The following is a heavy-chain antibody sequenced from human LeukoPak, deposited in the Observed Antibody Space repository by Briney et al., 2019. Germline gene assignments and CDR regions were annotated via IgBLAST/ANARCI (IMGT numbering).Heavy chain of an antibody. CDR2: INHSGST. D-gene: IGHD2-15*01. CDR3: ARKENSIVVVVAATGPFDY. Sequence: SETLSLTCAVYGGSFSGYYWSWIRQPPGKGLEWIGEINHSGSTNYNPSLKSRVTISVDTSKNQFSLKLSSVTAADTAVYYCARKENSIVVVVAATGPFDYWGQGTLVTVSS. CDR1: GGSFSGYY. V-gene: IGHV4-34*01. J-gene: IGHJ4*02.